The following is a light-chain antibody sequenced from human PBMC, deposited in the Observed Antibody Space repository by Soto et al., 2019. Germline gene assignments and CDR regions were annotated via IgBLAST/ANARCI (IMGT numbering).Light chain of an antibody. V-gene: IGLV2-14*01. CDR1: NSDVGGYNY. Sequence: QRGLTHPASVSGAPVNSITISCTGTNSDVGGYNYVSWYQQHPGKAPKLMIYEVRNRPSGISNRFSGSKSGNTASLTISGLQAEDEADYYCSSYTSSSTPYVLWTGTKVTVL. CDR3: SSYTSSSTPYV. CDR2: EVR. J-gene: IGLJ1*01.